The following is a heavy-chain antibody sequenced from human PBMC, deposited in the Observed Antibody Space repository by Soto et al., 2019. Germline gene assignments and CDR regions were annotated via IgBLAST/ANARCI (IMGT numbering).Heavy chain of an antibody. CDR3: ARVASITVAGTSFDY. CDR2: ISFDGSYK. CDR1: GFTFSSHS. J-gene: IGHJ4*02. Sequence: QVQLVESGGGVAQPGRSLRLSCAASGFTFSSHSMHWVRQAPGKGLEWVAVISFDGSYKYYADSVKGRFTISRDNSKNTLYLQMNSLRAEDTAVYYCARVASITVAGTSFDYWGQGTLVTVSS. D-gene: IGHD6-19*01. V-gene: IGHV3-30-3*01.